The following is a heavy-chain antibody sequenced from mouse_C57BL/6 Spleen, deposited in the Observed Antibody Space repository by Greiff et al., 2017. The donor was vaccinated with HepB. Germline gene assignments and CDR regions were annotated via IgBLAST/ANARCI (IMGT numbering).Heavy chain of an antibody. D-gene: IGHD1-1*02. CDR3: AKNGLLWSLRGDYAMDY. J-gene: IGHJ4*01. CDR2: ICSGGST. V-gene: IGHV2-4*01. Sequence: VKLQESGPGLVQPSQSLSITCTVSGFSLTSYGVHWVRQPPGKGLEWLGVICSGGSTDYNAAFISRMSISNDNSKSQVVFTMNSQQADDTTISYCAKNGLLWSLRGDYAMDYWGQGTSLTVSS. CDR1: GFSLTSYG.